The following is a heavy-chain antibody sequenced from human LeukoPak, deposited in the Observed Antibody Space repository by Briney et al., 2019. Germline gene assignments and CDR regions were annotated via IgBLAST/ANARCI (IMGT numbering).Heavy chain of an antibody. CDR2: IRGSGDST. J-gene: IGHJ3*02. D-gene: IGHD4-17*01. Sequence: GESLRLSCAASGFTFSSYGMNWVRQAPGKGLEWVSTIRGSGDSTYYADSVKGRFTISRDNAKNSLYLQMNSLRAEDTAVYYCARERVTTRAFDIWGQGTMVTVSS. V-gene: IGHV3-21*01. CDR1: GFTFSSYG. CDR3: ARERVTTRAFDI.